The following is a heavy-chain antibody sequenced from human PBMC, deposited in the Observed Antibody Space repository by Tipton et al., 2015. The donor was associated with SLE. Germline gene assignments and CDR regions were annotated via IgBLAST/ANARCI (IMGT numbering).Heavy chain of an antibody. D-gene: IGHD3-22*01. V-gene: IGHV4-59*01. CDR3: ARGLRADRSSHFAY. J-gene: IGHJ4*02. CDR1: RDSTRVYY. CDR2: IHYTGVT. Sequence: TLSLTCTVTRDSTRVYYLNWIRQPPGRGIERIGYIHYTGVTDYNPSLRSRVTISADTSKNQLSLKLRSVTAADTAVYYCARGLRADRSSHFAYWGQGTLATVSS.